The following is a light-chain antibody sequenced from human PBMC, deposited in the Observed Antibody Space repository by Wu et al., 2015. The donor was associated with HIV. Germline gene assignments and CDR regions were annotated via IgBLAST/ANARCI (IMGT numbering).Light chain of an antibody. V-gene: IGKV3-11*01. CDR3: QQRNKSAPH. CDR1: QSVGSD. Sequence: DIVLTQSPATVSFYPGERATLSCRASQSVGSDFAWYQQKSGQAPRLLIYDASKTATGIPPRFSGSASGTDSTLTINNLEPEDFAIYYCQQRNKSAPHFGQGTRLEIK. J-gene: IGKJ5*01. CDR2: DAS.